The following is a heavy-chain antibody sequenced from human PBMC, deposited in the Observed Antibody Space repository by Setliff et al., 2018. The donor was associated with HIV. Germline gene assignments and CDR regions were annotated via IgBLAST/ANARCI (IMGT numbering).Heavy chain of an antibody. CDR2: ISGRSSDP. Sequence: PGGSLRLSCAASGFTFSDYYMGWIRQAPGKGLEWVSYISGRSSDPNYADSVKGRFTISRDNAKNSVHLQMNSLRAEDTAMYYCVRPVREPVDWGRGTLVTVSS. CDR1: GFTFSDYY. CDR3: VRPVREPVD. V-gene: IGHV3-11*03. J-gene: IGHJ4*02. D-gene: IGHD6-19*01.